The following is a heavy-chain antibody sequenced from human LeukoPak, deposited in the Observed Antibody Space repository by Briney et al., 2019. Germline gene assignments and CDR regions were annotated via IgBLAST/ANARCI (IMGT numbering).Heavy chain of an antibody. D-gene: IGHD3-16*02. CDR3: GRDLNGVTDP. CDR1: GGSISSGIYY. V-gene: IGHV4-61*02. J-gene: IGHJ5*02. CDR2: IYSSGNT. Sequence: SETLSLTCTVSGGSISSGIYYWSWIRQPAGKGLEWIGRIYSSGNTNYNPSLKSRVTISVDTSNNQFSLKLSSVTAADTAMYYCGRDLNGVTDPWGQGTLVTVSS.